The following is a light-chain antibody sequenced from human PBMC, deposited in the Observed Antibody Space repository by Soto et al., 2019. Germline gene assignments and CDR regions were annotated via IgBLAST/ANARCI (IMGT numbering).Light chain of an antibody. V-gene: IGKV3-20*01. CDR2: GAS. CDR1: QSVSSSY. Sequence: VLSQPPGTLALSAGEGATLSCRASQSVSSSYLAWYQQKPGQAPRLLIYGASSRATGIPDRFSGSGSGTDFTLTISRLEPEDFAVYYCQQYGSSPTFGQGTKVDIK. CDR3: QQYGSSPT. J-gene: IGKJ1*01.